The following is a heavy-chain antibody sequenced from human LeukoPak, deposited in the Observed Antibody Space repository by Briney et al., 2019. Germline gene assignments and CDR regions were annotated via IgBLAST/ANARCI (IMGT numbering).Heavy chain of an antibody. CDR1: GFTFSSYE. J-gene: IGHJ6*03. Sequence: GGSLRLSCAASGFTFSSYEMNWVRQAPGKGLEWVSYISSSGSTIYYADSVKGRFTISRDNAKNSLYLQMNSLRAEDTAVYYCARGEGLRYFDWFIDYMDVWGKGTTVTVSS. D-gene: IGHD3-9*01. CDR3: ARGEGLRYFDWFIDYMDV. V-gene: IGHV3-48*03. CDR2: ISSSGSTI.